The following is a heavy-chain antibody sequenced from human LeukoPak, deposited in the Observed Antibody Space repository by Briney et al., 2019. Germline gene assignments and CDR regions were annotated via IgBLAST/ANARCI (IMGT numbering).Heavy chain of an antibody. Sequence: GGSLRLSCAASGFTFSSFGMYWVRQAPAKGLEWVAIISHDGSSEFYADSVKGRFTISRDISKNTLYLQMNSLRAEDTAVYYCARDFPWFDPWGQGTLVTVSS. CDR2: ISHDGSSE. CDR3: ARDFPWFDP. V-gene: IGHV3-30*03. J-gene: IGHJ5*02. CDR1: GFTFSSFG.